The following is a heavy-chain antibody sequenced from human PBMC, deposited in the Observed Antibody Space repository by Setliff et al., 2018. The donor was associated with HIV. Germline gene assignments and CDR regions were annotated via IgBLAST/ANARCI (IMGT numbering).Heavy chain of an antibody. CDR3: ARGLNYYGSGSYLPLGY. J-gene: IGHJ4*02. CDR1: GWSFNDYY. CDR2: IDHSGST. Sequence: PSETLSLTCAVYGWSFNDYYWTWIRQPPGKGLEWIGEIDHSGSTKYHASLKSRVTISIDTSKNQISLKLSSVTAADTAVYYCARGLNYYGSGSYLPLGYWGQGTLVTVSS. V-gene: IGHV4-34*01. D-gene: IGHD3-10*01.